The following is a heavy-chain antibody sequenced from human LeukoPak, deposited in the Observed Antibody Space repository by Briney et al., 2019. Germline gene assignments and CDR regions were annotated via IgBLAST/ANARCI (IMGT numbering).Heavy chain of an antibody. CDR1: SGSITTYF. Sequence: SETLSHTYSLSSGSITTYFWNGIRPPPRREPAWIGYIHHSGSANYNTSLKSRVTLSIDTSKDQFFLRLTSVTAADTAVYYCARLVVPEAFDFDSWGQGTLVTVSS. J-gene: IGHJ4*02. CDR3: ARLVVPEAFDFDS. D-gene: IGHD2-2*01. V-gene: IGHV4-59*08. CDR2: IHHSGSA.